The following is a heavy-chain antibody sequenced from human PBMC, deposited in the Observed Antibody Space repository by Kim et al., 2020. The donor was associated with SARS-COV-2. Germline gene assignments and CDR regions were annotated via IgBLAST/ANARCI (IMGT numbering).Heavy chain of an antibody. D-gene: IGHD1-26*01. CDR3: ARDLSGALDY. V-gene: IGHV1-3*01. J-gene: IGHJ4*02. Sequence: NTRYSQKFQGRVTITKDTSASTAYMELSSLRSEDTAVYYCARDLSGALDYWGQGTLVTVSS. CDR2: NT.